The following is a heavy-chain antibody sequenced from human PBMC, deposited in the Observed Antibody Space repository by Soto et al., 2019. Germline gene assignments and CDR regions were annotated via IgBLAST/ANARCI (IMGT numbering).Heavy chain of an antibody. CDR1: GGTFSSHS. J-gene: IGHJ4*02. V-gene: IGHV1-69*01. CDR2: IITLFGTS. CDR3: AREVGYGDFSAALLD. Sequence: ASGGTFSSHSINWVRQAPGQGLEWMGGIITLFGTSNYAQNFQGRVTITADQSTSTAYMELNSLTSDDTAVYYCAREVGYGDFSAALLDWGQGTLVTVSS. D-gene: IGHD2-21*02.